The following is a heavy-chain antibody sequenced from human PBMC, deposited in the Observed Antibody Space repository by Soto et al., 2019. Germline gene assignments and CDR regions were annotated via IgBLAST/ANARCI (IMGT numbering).Heavy chain of an antibody. J-gene: IGHJ3*01. CDR3: ARVRQDSGTYYTAFDV. D-gene: IGHD1-26*01. CDR1: GYTFTGYY. V-gene: IGHV1-2*04. CDR2: INPNSGGT. Sequence: ASVKVSCKASGYTFTGYYMHWVRQAPGQGLEWMGWINPNSGGTNYAQKFQGWVTMTRDTSISTAYMELSRLRSDDTAVYYCARVRQDSGTYYTAFDVWAQGTMVTVS.